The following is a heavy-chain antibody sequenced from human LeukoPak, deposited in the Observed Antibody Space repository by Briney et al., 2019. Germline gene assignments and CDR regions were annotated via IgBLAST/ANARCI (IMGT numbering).Heavy chain of an antibody. CDR3: ARDGRVGNFDK. J-gene: IGHJ4*02. CDR2: IRSDGSIT. V-gene: IGHV3-74*01. Sequence: GGSLRLSCAASGWTFSGYWMHWVGQAPGKGLAWVSVIRSDGSITTYADSVKGRFTISRDTAKNTLYLQMNSLRAEDTAVYYCARDGRVGNFDKWSQGTLVSVSS. CDR1: GWTFSGYW.